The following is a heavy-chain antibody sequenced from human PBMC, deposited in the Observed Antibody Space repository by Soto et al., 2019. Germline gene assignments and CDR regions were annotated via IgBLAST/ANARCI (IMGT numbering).Heavy chain of an antibody. Sequence: EVQLVESGGGLVQPGGSLRLSCAASGFTFSSYWMHWVRQAPGKGLVWVSSISTDASSTSYADPVKGRFTISRDNAKNTLYLKMNSLRAEATAVYYCARLPNKSPQNWGQGTLVIVSP. V-gene: IGHV3-74*01. CDR2: ISTDASST. CDR3: ARLPNKSPQN. J-gene: IGHJ1*01. CDR1: GFTFSSYW.